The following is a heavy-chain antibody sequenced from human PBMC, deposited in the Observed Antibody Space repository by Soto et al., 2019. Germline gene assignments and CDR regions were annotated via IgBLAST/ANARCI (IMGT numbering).Heavy chain of an antibody. D-gene: IGHD3-22*01. CDR1: GYTFTSYY. CDR3: ARVHDSTGSGYDF. J-gene: IGHJ4*01. CDR2: INPSGGST. V-gene: IGHV1-46*01. Sequence: ASVKVSCNASGYTFTSYYMHWVRQAPGQGLEWMGIINPSGGSTSYAQKFQGRVTMTRDTSTSTFYMELSSLRYEDTAVYYCARVHDSTGSGYDFWAHRTLDPVSS.